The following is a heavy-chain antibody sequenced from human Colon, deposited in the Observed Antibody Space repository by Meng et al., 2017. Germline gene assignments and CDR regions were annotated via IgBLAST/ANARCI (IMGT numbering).Heavy chain of an antibody. J-gene: IGHJ4*02. Sequence: VLLQESGPGRGRPSATLSLTCTGSGASVSDTNYAWSWIRQPPGKGLEWIGYGSTNHNPSLKSRVTISVDTSKNQFSLTLNSVTAADTAVYYCARDNWGSLNYWGQGTLVTVSS. V-gene: IGHV4-61*01. CDR2: GST. CDR1: GASVSDTNYA. CDR3: ARDNWGSLNY. D-gene: IGHD7-27*01.